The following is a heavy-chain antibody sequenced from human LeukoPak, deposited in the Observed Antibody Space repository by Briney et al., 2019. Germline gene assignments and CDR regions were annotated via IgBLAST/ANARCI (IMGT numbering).Heavy chain of an antibody. D-gene: IGHD2-2*01. CDR3: AGPRVGYCSSTSCHAGPQKRAFDY. Sequence: SETLSLTCAVYGGSFSGYYWSWIRQPPGKGLEWIGEINHSGSTNYNPSLKSRVTISVDTSKNQFSLKLSSVTAADTAVYYCAGPRVGYCSSTSCHAGPQKRAFDYWGQGTLVTVSS. CDR1: GGSFSGYY. CDR2: INHSGST. J-gene: IGHJ4*02. V-gene: IGHV4-34*01.